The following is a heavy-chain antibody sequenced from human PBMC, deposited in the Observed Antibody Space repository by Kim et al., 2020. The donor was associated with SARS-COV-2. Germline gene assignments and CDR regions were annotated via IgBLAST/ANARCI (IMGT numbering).Heavy chain of an antibody. Sequence: VKGRFTTSRDNSKDTLNLRMNSLRAEDTAVYYCARDGGYSGYDDYYFDYWGQGTLVTVSS. J-gene: IGHJ4*02. D-gene: IGHD5-12*01. V-gene: IGHV3-66*01. CDR3: ARDGGYSGYDDYYFDY.